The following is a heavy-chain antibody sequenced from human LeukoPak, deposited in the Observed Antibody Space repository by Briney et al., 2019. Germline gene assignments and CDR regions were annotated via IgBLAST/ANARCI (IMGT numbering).Heavy chain of an antibody. CDR1: GGSISSGGYS. Sequence: PSQTLSLTCAVSGGSISSGGYSWSWIRQPPGKGLEWIGYIYHSGSTYYNPSLKSRVTISVDRSKNQFSLKLSSVTAADTAVYYCARKMRGYSYGGDYWGQGTLVTVSS. J-gene: IGHJ4*02. V-gene: IGHV4-30-2*01. D-gene: IGHD5-18*01. CDR2: IYHSGST. CDR3: ARKMRGYSYGGDY.